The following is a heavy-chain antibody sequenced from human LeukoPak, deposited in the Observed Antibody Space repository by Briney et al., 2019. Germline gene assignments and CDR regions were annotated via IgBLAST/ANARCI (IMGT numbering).Heavy chain of an antibody. Sequence: GGSLTLSCAASGFPFENYCMSWLRHPPREGREWVANIKQAGSQKYYEDSVKRRFTIYRDNAKNSLYLQMNSLRAEDTAVYYCARDAPIWYFYLWGRGTLVTVSS. CDR2: IKQAGSQK. J-gene: IGHJ2*01. CDR3: ARDAPIWYFYL. V-gene: IGHV3-7*01. CDR1: GFPFENYC.